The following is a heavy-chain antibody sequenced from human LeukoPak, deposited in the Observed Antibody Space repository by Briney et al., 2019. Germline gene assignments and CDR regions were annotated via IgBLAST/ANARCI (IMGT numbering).Heavy chain of an antibody. Sequence: PGGSLRLSCAASGFTVSSNYMSWVRQAPGKGLEWVSVIYSGGSTYYADSVKGRFTISRDNSKNTLYLQMNSLRAEDTAVYYCAREWAYCSGGSCYDYWGQGTLVTVSS. CDR3: AREWAYCSGGSCYDY. J-gene: IGHJ4*02. CDR1: GFTVSSNY. D-gene: IGHD2-15*01. V-gene: IGHV3-53*01. CDR2: IYSGGST.